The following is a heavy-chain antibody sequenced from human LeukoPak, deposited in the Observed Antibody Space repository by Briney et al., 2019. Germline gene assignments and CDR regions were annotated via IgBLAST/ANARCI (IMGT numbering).Heavy chain of an antibody. J-gene: IGHJ4*02. V-gene: IGHV3-30*02. Sequence: GGSLRLSCAASGFTFSSYGMHWVRQAPGKGLEWVAFIRYDGSNKYYADSVKGRFTISRDNSKNTLYLQMNSLKAEDTAVYYCAKGGYRHYYDFWSGYQIDYWGQGTLVTVSS. CDR3: AKGGYRHYYDFWSGYQIDY. CDR1: GFTFSSYG. D-gene: IGHD3-3*01. CDR2: IRYDGSNK.